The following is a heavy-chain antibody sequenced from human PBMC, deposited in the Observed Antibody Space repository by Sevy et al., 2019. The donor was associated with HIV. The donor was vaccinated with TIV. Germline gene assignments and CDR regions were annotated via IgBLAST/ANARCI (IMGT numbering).Heavy chain of an antibody. Sequence: GGSLRLSCAASGFTFSTYGMHWVRQAPGKGLEWVAVIWFDGSNTYYADSVKGRFTISRDNSKATLYLQMNSLRAEDTAVYYCAKEHSIAAPDPFDYWGQGTLVTVSS. CDR3: AKEHSIAAPDPFDY. D-gene: IGHD6-25*01. V-gene: IGHV3-30*02. CDR2: IWFDGSNT. J-gene: IGHJ4*02. CDR1: GFTFSTYG.